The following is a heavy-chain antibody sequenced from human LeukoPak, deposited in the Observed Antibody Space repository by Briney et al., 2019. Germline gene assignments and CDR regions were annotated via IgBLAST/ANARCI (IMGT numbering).Heavy chain of an antibody. CDR2: ISHSGNT. D-gene: IGHD4-17*01. J-gene: IGHJ2*01. Sequence: SETLSLTCTVYGGSFSDFHWSWIRLPPGKGLEWIGEISHSGNTNYNPSLKSRVTISIDTSKNQFSLKLSSVTAADTAVYYCARGKVTRDWYFDLWGRGTLVTVSS. CDR3: ARGKVTRDWYFDL. V-gene: IGHV4-34*01. CDR1: GGSFSDFH.